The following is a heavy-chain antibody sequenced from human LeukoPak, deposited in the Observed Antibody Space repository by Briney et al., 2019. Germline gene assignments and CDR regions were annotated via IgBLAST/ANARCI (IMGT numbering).Heavy chain of an antibody. CDR3: ARGRQSRSSHRSHYMDV. CDR1: GGSFSGYY. CDR2: INHSGST. Sequence: PSETLSLTCAVYGGSFSGYYWSWIRQPPGKGLEWIGEINHSGSTNYNPSLKSRVTISVDTSKNQFSLKLSSVTAADTAVYYCARGRQSRSSHRSHYMDVWGKGTTVTVSS. V-gene: IGHV4-34*01. J-gene: IGHJ6*03. D-gene: IGHD6-6*01.